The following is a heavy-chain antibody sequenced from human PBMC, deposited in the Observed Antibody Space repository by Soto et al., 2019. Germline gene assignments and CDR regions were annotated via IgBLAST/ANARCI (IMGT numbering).Heavy chain of an antibody. CDR2: ATIDGRT. CDR1: VFTSSNFV. V-gene: IGHV3-23*01. D-gene: IGHD6-13*01. CDR3: AKGVKARLVDY. J-gene: IGHJ4*02. Sequence: GGSFRLSCAASVFTSSNFVMGWVRQAPGSWLEWFSTATIDGRTYXXDSVRGRXXISRDNSKNTLXLQMDXLTSEDTAVYYCAKGVKARLVDYWRQGTLVTVSS.